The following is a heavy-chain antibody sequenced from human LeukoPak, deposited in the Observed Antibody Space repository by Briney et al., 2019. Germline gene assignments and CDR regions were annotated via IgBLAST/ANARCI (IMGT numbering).Heavy chain of an antibody. D-gene: IGHD3-10*01. CDR1: GGSISSNNYY. CDR3: AGSQIITMVRGVIRY. Sequence: SETESLTCTVSGGSISSNNYYWSWIRQPPGKGLEWIGSIYYSGSTYYNPSLKSRVTISVDTSKNQFSLKLSSVTAADTAVYYCAGSQIITMVRGVIRYWGQGTLVTVSS. V-gene: IGHV4-39*01. J-gene: IGHJ4*02. CDR2: IYYSGST.